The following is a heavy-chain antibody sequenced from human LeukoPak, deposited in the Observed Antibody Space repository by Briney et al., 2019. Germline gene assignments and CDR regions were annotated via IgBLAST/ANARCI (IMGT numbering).Heavy chain of an antibody. CDR3: TTLGSGDY. J-gene: IGHJ4*02. CDR2: IRSKADGGTT. CDR1: GFTFSNAW. Sequence: NPGGSLRLSCAASGFTFSNAWMSWVRQAPGKGLEWLGRIRSKADGGTTDYATPVKGRFTFSRDDSKSTLYLQMNSLKTEDTAVYYCTTLGSGDYWGQGTLVTVSS. D-gene: IGHD3-10*01. V-gene: IGHV3-15*01.